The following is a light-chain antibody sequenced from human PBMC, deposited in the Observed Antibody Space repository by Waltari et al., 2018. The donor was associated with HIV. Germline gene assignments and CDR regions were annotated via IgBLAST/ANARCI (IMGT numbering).Light chain of an antibody. J-gene: IGKJ1*01. Sequence: EIVLTQSPGTLYLSPGERATLSCRARQSVTSTYFAWYQQKPGQAPRLRIYGASSRATGIPDGFSGTGSGTDLTLTISRLEPEGFALYYCQQYGSLQWTFGQGTKVEIK. CDR1: QSVTSTY. CDR2: GAS. V-gene: IGKV3-20*01. CDR3: QQYGSLQWT.